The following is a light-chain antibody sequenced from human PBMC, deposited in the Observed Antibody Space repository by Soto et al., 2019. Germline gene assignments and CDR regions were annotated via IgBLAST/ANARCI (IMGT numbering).Light chain of an antibody. Sequence: DIYMTQSPSTLSASVGDRVTITCLASQSISSWLAWYQQKPGKAPKLLIYGASSLESGVPSRFSGSGSGTEFTLTISSLQPDDFATYYCQQYNSYSGTFGQGTKV. V-gene: IGKV1-5*01. CDR2: GAS. CDR1: QSISSW. CDR3: QQYNSYSGT. J-gene: IGKJ1*01.